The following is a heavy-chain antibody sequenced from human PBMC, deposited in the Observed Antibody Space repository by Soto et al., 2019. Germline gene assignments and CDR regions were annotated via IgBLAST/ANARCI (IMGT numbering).Heavy chain of an antibody. J-gene: IGHJ4*02. Sequence: QVQLVQSGAEVKKPGSSVKVSCKASGGTFSSYTISWVRQAPGQGPEWMGRIIPILGIANYAQKFQGRVTITADKSTSTAYMELSSLRSEDTAVYYCARDNFGVAAAGIKYWGQGTLVTVSS. D-gene: IGHD6-13*01. V-gene: IGHV1-69*08. CDR3: ARDNFGVAAAGIKY. CDR1: GGTFSSYT. CDR2: IIPILGIA.